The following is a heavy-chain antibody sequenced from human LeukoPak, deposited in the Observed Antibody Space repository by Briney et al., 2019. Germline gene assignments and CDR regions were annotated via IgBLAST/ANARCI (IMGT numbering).Heavy chain of an antibody. Sequence: SETLSLTCTVSGGSISSCYWSWIRQPAGKGLEWIGRIYTSGSTNYNPSLKSRVTMSVDTSKNQFSLKLSSVTAADTAVYYCARVNCSSTSCYPLWAFDIWGQGTMVTVSS. J-gene: IGHJ3*02. CDR1: GGSISSCY. V-gene: IGHV4-4*07. CDR3: ARVNCSSTSCYPLWAFDI. D-gene: IGHD2-2*01. CDR2: IYTSGST.